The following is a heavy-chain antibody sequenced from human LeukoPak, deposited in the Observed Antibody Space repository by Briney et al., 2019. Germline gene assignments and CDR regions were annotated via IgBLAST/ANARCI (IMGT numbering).Heavy chain of an antibody. CDR3: ARFVSSGWYNYYYYYMDG. J-gene: IGHJ6*03. V-gene: IGHV3-7*01. CDR1: GFTFSSYW. D-gene: IGHD6-19*01. CDR2: IKQDGSEK. Sequence: GGSLRLSCAASGFTFSSYWMSWVRQAPGKGLEWVANIKQDGSEKYYVDSVKGRFTISRDNAKNSLYLQMNSLRAEDTAVYYCARFVSSGWYNYYYYYMDGWGKGTTVTVSS.